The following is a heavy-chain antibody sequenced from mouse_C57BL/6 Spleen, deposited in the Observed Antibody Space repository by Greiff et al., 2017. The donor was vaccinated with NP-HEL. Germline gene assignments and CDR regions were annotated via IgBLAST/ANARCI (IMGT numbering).Heavy chain of an antibody. V-gene: IGHV5-4*03. CDR1: GFTFSSYA. CDR3: AVYSYYFDY. J-gene: IGHJ2*01. Sequence: EVKLMESGGGLVKPGGSLKLSCAASGFTFSSYAMSWVRQTPEKRLEWVATISDGGSYTYYPDNVKGRFTISRDNAKNNLYLQMSHLESGDTAMYYCAVYSYYFDYWGQGTTLTVSS. D-gene: IGHD2-1*01. CDR2: ISDGGSYT.